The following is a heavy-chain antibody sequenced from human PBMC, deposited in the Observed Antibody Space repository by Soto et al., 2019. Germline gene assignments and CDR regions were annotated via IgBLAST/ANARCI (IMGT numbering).Heavy chain of an antibody. J-gene: IGHJ2*01. D-gene: IGHD3-3*01. CDR1: GGTFSSYA. CDR2: IIPIFGTA. V-gene: IGHV1-69*12. Sequence: QVQLVQSGAEVKKPGSSVKVSCKASGGTFSSYAISWVRQAPGQGLEWMGGIIPIFGTANYAQKFQGRVTITADESTSTAYRELSSLRSEDTAVYYCARYPGFWRRNHWYFDLWGRGTLVTVSS. CDR3: ARYPGFWRRNHWYFDL.